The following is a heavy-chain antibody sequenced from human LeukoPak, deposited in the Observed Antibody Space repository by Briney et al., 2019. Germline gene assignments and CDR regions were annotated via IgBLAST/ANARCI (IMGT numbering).Heavy chain of an antibody. CDR1: GGSFSTYY. CDR3: AKDKAQAYYASGGLVL. V-gene: IGHV4-59*01. Sequence: SETLSLTCTLSGGSFSTYYWSWIRQPPGKGLEWLGFIYYSGSTNYNLSLKSRVTISIDTSKNQFSLKLNSVTDADTALYYCAKDKAQAYYASGGLVLWGQGTLVTVSS. D-gene: IGHD3-10*01. J-gene: IGHJ4*02. CDR2: IYYSGST.